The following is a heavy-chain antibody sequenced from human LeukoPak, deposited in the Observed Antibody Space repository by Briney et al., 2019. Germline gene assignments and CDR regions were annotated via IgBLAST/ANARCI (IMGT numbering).Heavy chain of an antibody. V-gene: IGHV4-34*01. Sequence: SETLCLTCAVYGGSFSGYYWSWIRQPPGKGLEWMGEINHVGSTNYNPSLKSRVTISVDTSKSKFSLKLSSVTAADTAVYYCAQAPFSPDDFDIWGHGKMVTASS. J-gene: IGHJ3*02. CDR1: GGSFSGYY. D-gene: IGHD2/OR15-2a*01. CDR3: AQAPFSPDDFDI. CDR2: INHVGST.